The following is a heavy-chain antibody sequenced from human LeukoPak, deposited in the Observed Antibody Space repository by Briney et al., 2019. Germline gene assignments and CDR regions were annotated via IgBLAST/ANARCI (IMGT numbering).Heavy chain of an antibody. CDR2: ITGSSSSI. CDR1: GFTFSSYN. CDR3: ARGGNWFDP. Sequence: GGSLRLSCAASGFTFSSYNMNWVREAPGEGLEWVSSITGSSSSIYYADSLQGLFTISRDNAKNSLYLQMHSLRAEDTAVYYCARGGNWFDPWGQGTLVTVSS. V-gene: IGHV3-21*01. D-gene: IGHD3-16*01. J-gene: IGHJ5*02.